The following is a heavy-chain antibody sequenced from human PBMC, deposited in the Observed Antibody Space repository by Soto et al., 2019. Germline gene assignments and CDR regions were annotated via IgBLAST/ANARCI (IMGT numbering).Heavy chain of an antibody. J-gene: IGHJ5*02. CDR1: GGSFSGYY. V-gene: IGHV4-34*01. Sequence: SETLSLTCAVYGGSFSGYYWSWIRQPPGKGLEWIGEINHSGSTNYNPSLKSRVTISVDTSKNQFSLKLSSVTAADTAVYYCARARKKYYDFWSGCNWFDPWGQGTLVTVSS. CDR3: ARARKKYYDFWSGCNWFDP. CDR2: INHSGST. D-gene: IGHD3-3*01.